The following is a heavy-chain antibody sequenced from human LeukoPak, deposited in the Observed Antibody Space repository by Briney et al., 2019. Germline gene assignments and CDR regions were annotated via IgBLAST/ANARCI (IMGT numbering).Heavy chain of an antibody. CDR1: GGSFSGYY. CDR3: ARPRIVGAPGYFQH. D-gene: IGHD1-26*01. V-gene: IGHV4-34*01. J-gene: IGHJ1*01. CDR2: INHSGST. Sequence: SETLSLTCAVYGGSFSGYYWSWIRQPPGKGMEWSGEINHSGSTNYNPSLKSRVTISVKTSKKQFSLKMSAVTAADTAVYYCARPRIVGAPGYFQHWGQGTLVTVSS.